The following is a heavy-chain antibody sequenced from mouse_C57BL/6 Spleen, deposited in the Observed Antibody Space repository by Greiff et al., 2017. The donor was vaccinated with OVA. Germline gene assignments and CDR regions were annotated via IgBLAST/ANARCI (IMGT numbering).Heavy chain of an antibody. CDR1: GFNIKNTY. V-gene: IGHV14-3*01. CDR2: IDPANGNT. J-gene: IGHJ3*01. Sequence: VHVKQSVAELVRPGASVKLSCTASGFNIKNTYMHWVKQRPEQGLEWIGRIDPANGNTKYAPKFQGKATITADTSSNTAYLQLSSLTSEDTAIYYCARITTVVATDWFAYWGQGTLVTVSA. D-gene: IGHD1-1*01. CDR3: ARITTVVATDWFAY.